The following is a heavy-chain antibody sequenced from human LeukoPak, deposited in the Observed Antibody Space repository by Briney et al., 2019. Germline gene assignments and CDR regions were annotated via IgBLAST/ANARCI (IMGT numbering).Heavy chain of an antibody. CDR3: ARSLYYYDTSAPRAFDI. J-gene: IGHJ3*02. D-gene: IGHD3-22*01. Sequence: SETLSLTCAVSGGSISSGGYSWSWIWQPPGKGLEWIGFIYHSGSTYYNPSLKSRLTISVDRSKNQFSLKLSSVTAADTAVYYCARSLYYYDTSAPRAFDIWGQGTMVTVSS. CDR1: GGSISSGGYS. V-gene: IGHV4-30-2*01. CDR2: IYHSGST.